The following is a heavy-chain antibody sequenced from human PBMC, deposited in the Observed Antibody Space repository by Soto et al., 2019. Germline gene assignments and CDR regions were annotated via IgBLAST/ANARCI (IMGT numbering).Heavy chain of an antibody. J-gene: IGHJ6*02. Sequence: PGGSLRLSCAASGFTFSSYSMNWVRQAPGKGLEWVSSISSSSSYIYYADSVKGRFTISRDNAKNSLYLQMNSLRAEDTAVYYCARDRSSSAYGMDVWGQGTTVTVSS. CDR3: ARDRSSSAYGMDV. CDR1: GFTFSSYS. D-gene: IGHD6-6*01. V-gene: IGHV3-21*01. CDR2: ISSSSSYI.